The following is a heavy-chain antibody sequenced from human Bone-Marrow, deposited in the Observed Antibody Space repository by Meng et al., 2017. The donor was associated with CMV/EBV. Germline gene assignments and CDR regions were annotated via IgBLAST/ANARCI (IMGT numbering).Heavy chain of an antibody. CDR2: ISSSSSYI. D-gene: IGHD3-10*01. J-gene: IGHJ4*02. CDR3: QFFGDLSSFDY. Sequence: LSLTCAASGFTFSSYSMNWVRQAPGKGLEWVSSISSSSSYIYYADSVKGRFTISRDNAKNSLYLQMNSLRAEDTAVYYCQFFGDLSSFDYWGQGTLVTVSS. V-gene: IGHV3-21*01. CDR1: GFTFSSYS.